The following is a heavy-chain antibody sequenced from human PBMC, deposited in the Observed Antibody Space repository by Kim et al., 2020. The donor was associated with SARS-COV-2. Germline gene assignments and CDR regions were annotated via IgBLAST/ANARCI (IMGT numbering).Heavy chain of an antibody. CDR1: GFTLSLYS. V-gene: IGHV3-48*04. CDR2: ISDSSSTT. D-gene: IGHD1-7*01. CDR3: VRENYWAFDI. J-gene: IGHJ3*02. Sequence: GGSLRLSCATSGFTLSLYSMNWVRQAPGKGLEWVSHISDSSSTTKYADSVKGRFTISRDNTKNSLYLQINSLRVEDTAVYYCVRENYWAFDIWGQGRMVT.